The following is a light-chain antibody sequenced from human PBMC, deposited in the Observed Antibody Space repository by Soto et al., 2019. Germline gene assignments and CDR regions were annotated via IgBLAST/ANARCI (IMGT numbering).Light chain of an antibody. CDR3: SSYTSSSTRI. V-gene: IGLV2-14*01. CDR1: SSDVGGYNY. Sequence: QSALTQPASVSGSPGQSITISCTGTSSDVGGYNYVSWYQQHPGKAPKLMIFEVSDRPSGVSNRFSGSKSGNTASLIISGLQPGDEADYYCSSYTSSSTRIFGGGTKLTVL. CDR2: EVS. J-gene: IGLJ2*01.